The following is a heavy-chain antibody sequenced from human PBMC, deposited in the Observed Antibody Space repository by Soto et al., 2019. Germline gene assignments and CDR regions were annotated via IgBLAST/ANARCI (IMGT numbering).Heavy chain of an antibody. CDR2: TNSDGTDS. Sequence: GGSLRLSCAAAGFDFEDYAMHWVRQVPGKGLEWVSLTNSDGTDSYYVDSVKGRFTISRDNAKRTLYLQMDRLRPEDTALYFCAKSLYYYDSSPLDHWGQGTLVTVSS. D-gene: IGHD3-22*01. CDR1: GFDFEDYA. J-gene: IGHJ4*02. V-gene: IGHV3-43D*04. CDR3: AKSLYYYDSSPLDH.